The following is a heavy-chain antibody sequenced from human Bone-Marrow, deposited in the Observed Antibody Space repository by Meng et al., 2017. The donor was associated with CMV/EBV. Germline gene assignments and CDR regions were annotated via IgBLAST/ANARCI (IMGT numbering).Heavy chain of an antibody. J-gene: IGHJ6*02. V-gene: IGHV3-53*01. Sequence: GESLKISCAASGFTVSSSYLSWVRQAPGKGLEWVSVIYSGGSTYCADSVKGRFTISRDNSKNTLYLQMNSLRAEDTAVYYCARENLRSLDVWGQGPTVPVSS. CDR2: IYSGGST. CDR3: ARENLRSLDV. CDR1: GFTVSSSY. D-gene: IGHD3-3*01.